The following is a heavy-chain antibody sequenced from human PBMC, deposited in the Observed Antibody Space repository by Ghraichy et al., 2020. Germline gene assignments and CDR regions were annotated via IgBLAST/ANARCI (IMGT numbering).Heavy chain of an antibody. CDR2: INQDGNSK. Sequence: GGSLRLSCTASGFTLNTYWMSWVRQAPRKGLEWVANINQDGNSKNYVDSVKGRFTISKDNAKNSVYLQMNSLTADDTAVYYCARSRWPEDYWGQGTLVTVSS. CDR3: ARSRWPEDY. J-gene: IGHJ4*02. V-gene: IGHV3-7*03. CDR1: GFTLNTYW. D-gene: IGHD6-19*01.